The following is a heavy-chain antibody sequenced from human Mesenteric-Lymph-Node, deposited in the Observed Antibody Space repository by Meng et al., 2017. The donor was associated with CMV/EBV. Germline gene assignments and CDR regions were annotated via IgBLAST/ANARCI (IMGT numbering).Heavy chain of an antibody. CDR3: ARLPTIRFWSGYSVAHV. Sequence: SETLSLTCTVSGGSINSYYWSWIRQPPGEGLEWIGYISYSGSTNYNPSLKSRVTISVDTSKNQFSLKLSSVTAADTAVYYCARLPTIRFWSGYSVAHVWGQGTTVTVSS. CDR2: ISYSGST. V-gene: IGHV4-59*01. J-gene: IGHJ6*02. D-gene: IGHD3-3*01. CDR1: GGSINSYY.